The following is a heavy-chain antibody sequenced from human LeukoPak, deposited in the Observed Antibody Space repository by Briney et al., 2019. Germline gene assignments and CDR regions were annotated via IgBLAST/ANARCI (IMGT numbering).Heavy chain of an antibody. CDR2: MNPNSGNT. CDR3: ARGVVVAGGCCSY. J-gene: IGHJ4*02. Sequence: ASVTVSCKASGYTFTSYDINWVRQATGQGLEWMGWMNPNSGNTGYAQKFQGRVTMTRNTSISTAYMELSSLRSEDTAVYYCARGVVVAGGCCSYWGQGTLVTVSS. D-gene: IGHD2-15*01. CDR1: GYTFTSYD. V-gene: IGHV1-8*01.